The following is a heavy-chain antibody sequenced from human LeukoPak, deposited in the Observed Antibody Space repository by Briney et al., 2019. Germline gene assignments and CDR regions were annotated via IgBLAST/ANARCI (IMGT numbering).Heavy chain of an antibody. Sequence: ASVKVSCKASGYSFSNYDINWVRKATGHGLEWMGWMKPSTGDTGYAQKFQGRVSMTGNASTSTAYMELSSLTSEDTAVYYCARRGGSGFRIPRALDSWGLGTLVTVSS. J-gene: IGHJ4*02. V-gene: IGHV1-8*01. D-gene: IGHD3-10*01. CDR1: GYSFSNYD. CDR3: ARRGGSGFRIPRALDS. CDR2: MKPSTGDT.